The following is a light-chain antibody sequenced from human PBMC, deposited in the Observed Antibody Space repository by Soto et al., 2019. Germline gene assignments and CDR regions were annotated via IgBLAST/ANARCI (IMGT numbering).Light chain of an antibody. J-gene: IGKJ2*01. V-gene: IGKV1-39*01. CDR3: QQSYRSPYT. Sequence: IQMTQSPSSLSASVGDSVTVTCRASQSINIYLNWYQQKPGKAPTLLIYGASSLQSGVPSRFTGGGFRADFTLTISSLQPEDFATYYCQQSYRSPYTSGQGTKLEIK. CDR2: GAS. CDR1: QSINIY.